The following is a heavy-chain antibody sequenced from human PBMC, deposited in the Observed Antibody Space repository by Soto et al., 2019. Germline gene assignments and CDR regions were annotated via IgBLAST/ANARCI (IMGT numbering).Heavy chain of an antibody. CDR1: GGSVSSVNEY. Sequence: SETLSLTCTVSGGSVSSVNEYWSWIRQPPGKGLEWIGYIYNSGSTDYNPSLKSRVSISVDTSKNQFSLNLSSVTAADTAMYLCASGSSVSAYIDSWGQGTLVTVS. D-gene: IGHD6-13*01. J-gene: IGHJ4*02. CDR2: IYNSGST. V-gene: IGHV4-61*01. CDR3: ASGSSVSAYIDS.